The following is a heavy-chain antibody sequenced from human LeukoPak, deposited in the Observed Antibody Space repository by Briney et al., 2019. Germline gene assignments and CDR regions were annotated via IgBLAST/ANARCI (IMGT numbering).Heavy chain of an antibody. D-gene: IGHD3-10*01. CDR1: AFTFSSYG. V-gene: IGHV3-30*18. Sequence: GGSLRLSCAASAFTFSSYGMHWVRQAPGKGLEWVAVISYDGSNKYYADSVKGRFTISRDNSKNTMYLQMDSLRAEDTAVYYCAKDLQLWFGDKGFDYWGQGTLATVSS. CDR2: ISYDGSNK. J-gene: IGHJ4*02. CDR3: AKDLQLWFGDKGFDY.